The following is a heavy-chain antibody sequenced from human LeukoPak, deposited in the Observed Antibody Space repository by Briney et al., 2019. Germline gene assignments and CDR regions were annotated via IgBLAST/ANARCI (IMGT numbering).Heavy chain of an antibody. Sequence: GGSLRLSCAASGFTFSSYGMSWVRQAPGKGLEWVSAISGSGGSTYYADSVKGRFTISRDNAKNSLYLRMNSLRAEDTAVYYCVRGGLYHYSGTSGDYWGQGTLVTVSS. CDR1: GFTFSSYG. J-gene: IGHJ4*02. D-gene: IGHD1-26*01. CDR2: ISGSGGST. CDR3: VRGGLYHYSGTSGDY. V-gene: IGHV3-23*01.